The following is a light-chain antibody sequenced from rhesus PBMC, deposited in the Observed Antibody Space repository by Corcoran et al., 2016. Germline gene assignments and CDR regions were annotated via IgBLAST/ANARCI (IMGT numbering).Light chain of an antibody. Sequence: EIVMTQSPATLSLSPGERATLSCRASQSVSSSLAWYQQKPGQAPRLLIYGASSRATGIPDRFSGSGSGTEFPLTISSLEPEDFAVYYCQQYSNWWTFGQGTKVDIK. V-gene: IGKV3-42*03. CDR2: GAS. J-gene: IGKJ1*01. CDR1: QSVSSS. CDR3: QQYSNWWT.